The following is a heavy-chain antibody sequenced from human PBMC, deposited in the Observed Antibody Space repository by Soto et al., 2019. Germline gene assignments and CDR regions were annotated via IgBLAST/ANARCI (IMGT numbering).Heavy chain of an antibody. Sequence: ASVKVSCKASGYTFTGYYMHWVRQAPGQGLEWMGWINPNSGGTNYAQKFQGWVTMTRDTSISTAYMELSRLRSDDTAVYYCARGIRARRFYDFWSAYSNRYYFDYWGQGTLVTVSS. CDR3: ARGIRARRFYDFWSAYSNRYYFDY. CDR1: GYTFTGYY. D-gene: IGHD3-3*01. CDR2: INPNSGGT. J-gene: IGHJ4*02. V-gene: IGHV1-2*04.